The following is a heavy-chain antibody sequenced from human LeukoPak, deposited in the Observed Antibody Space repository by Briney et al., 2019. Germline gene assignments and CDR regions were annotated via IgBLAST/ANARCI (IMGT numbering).Heavy chain of an antibody. V-gene: IGHV3-30*02. CDR2: IRYDGSNK. D-gene: IGHD3-3*01. J-gene: IGHJ4*02. CDR1: GFNFSSYG. Sequence: PGGSLRLSCAASGFNFSSYGMHWVRQAQGKGLEWVAFIRYDGSNKYYADSVKGRFTISTDNSKNTLYLQMNSLRAEDTAVYYCAKDGYYDFWSGYYDDYWGQGTLVTVSS. CDR3: AKDGYYDFWSGYYDDY.